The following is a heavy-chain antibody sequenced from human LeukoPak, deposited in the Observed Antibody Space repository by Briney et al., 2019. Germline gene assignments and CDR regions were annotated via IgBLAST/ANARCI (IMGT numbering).Heavy chain of an antibody. D-gene: IGHD2-2*01. Sequence: ASVKVSCKASGYTFTGYYMHWVRQAPGQGLEWMGWINPNSGGTNYAQKFQGRVTMTRDTSISTAYMELSRLRSDDTAVYYCARDFCCSTSCYDYWGQGTLVTVSS. V-gene: IGHV1-2*02. CDR3: ARDFCCSTSCYDY. CDR2: INPNSGGT. J-gene: IGHJ4*02. CDR1: GYTFTGYY.